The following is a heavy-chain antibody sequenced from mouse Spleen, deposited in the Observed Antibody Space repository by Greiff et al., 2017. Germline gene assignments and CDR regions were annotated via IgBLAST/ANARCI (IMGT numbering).Heavy chain of an antibody. D-gene: IGHD2-3*01. J-gene: IGHJ1*01. CDR2: FHPYNDDT. CDR3: ARGVYDGYSDWYFDV. Sequence: QVQLQQSGAELVKPGASVKMSCKASGYTFTTYPIEWMKQNHGKSLEWIGNFHPYNDDTKYNEKFKGKATLTVEKSSSTVYLELSRLTSDDSAVYYCARGVYDGYSDWYFDVWGAGTTVTVSS. V-gene: IGHV1-47*01. CDR1: GYTFTTYP.